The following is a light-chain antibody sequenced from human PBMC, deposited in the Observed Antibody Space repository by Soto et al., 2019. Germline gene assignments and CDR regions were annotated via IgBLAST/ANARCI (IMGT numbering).Light chain of an antibody. J-gene: IGKJ4*01. CDR2: GAS. CDR1: QSVSSH. CDR3: QQYGNSPPLT. V-gene: IGKV3-20*01. Sequence: EIVLTQYPGTLSLSPGERATLSCRASQSVSSHLAWYQQRPGQAPSLLIYGASSRATGIPDRFSGSGSGTDFTLTISRLEPEDFALYYCQQYGNSPPLTFGGGTKVDIK.